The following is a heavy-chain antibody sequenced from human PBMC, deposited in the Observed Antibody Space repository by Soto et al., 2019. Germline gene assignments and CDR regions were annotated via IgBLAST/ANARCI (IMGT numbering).Heavy chain of an antibody. V-gene: IGHV3-21*01. CDR3: ARESSAANGDAFDI. D-gene: IGHD6-13*01. J-gene: IGHJ3*02. CDR2: ISSSSSYI. CDR1: GFTFSSYS. Sequence: EVQLLESGGGLVKPGGSLRLSCAASGFTFSSYSMNWVRQAPGKGLEWVSSISSSSSYIYYADSVKGRFTISRDNAKNSLYLQMNSLRAEDTAVYYCARESSAANGDAFDIWGQGTMVTVSS.